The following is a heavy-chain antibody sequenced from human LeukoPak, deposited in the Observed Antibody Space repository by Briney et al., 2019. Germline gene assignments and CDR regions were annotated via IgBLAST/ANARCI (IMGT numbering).Heavy chain of an antibody. Sequence: SQTLSLTCTVSGGSISSGGYYWSWLRQHPGKGLEWIGYIYYSGSTYYNPSLKSRVTISVDTSKNQFSLKLSSVTAADTAVYYCARTYCSGGSCEYQHPDTNWFDPWGQGTLVTVSS. CDR3: ARTYCSGGSCEYQHPDTNWFDP. CDR1: GGSISSGGYY. CDR2: IYYSGST. V-gene: IGHV4-31*03. D-gene: IGHD2-15*01. J-gene: IGHJ5*02.